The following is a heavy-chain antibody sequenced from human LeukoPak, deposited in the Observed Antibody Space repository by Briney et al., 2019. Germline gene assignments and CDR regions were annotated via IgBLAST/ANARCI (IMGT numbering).Heavy chain of an antibody. D-gene: IGHD3-16*02. CDR3: ARQNKIMITFGGVIVNWFNP. CDR1: GGSISSSSYY. V-gene: IGHV4-39*01. CDR2: IYYSGST. J-gene: IGHJ5*02. Sequence: SETLSLTCTVSGGSISSSSYYWGWIRQPPGKGLEWIGSIYYSGSTYYNPSLKSRVTISVDTSKNQFSLKLSSVTAADTAVYYCARQNKIMITFGGVIVNWFNPWGQGTLVTVSS.